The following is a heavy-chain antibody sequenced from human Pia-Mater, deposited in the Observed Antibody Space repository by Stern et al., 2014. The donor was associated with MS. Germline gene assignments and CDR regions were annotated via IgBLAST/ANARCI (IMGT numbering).Heavy chain of an antibody. J-gene: IGHJ4*02. D-gene: IGHD3-3*01. CDR2: IYYTGRT. Sequence: QVQLQESGPGLVKPSETLSLTCTVSGGSVSSSTYYWGWIRQPPGKNLEWIGSIYYTGRTYYNPSLTSRLTISIDASKNQFSLKLPSVTAADTAVYYCGRQGSFDFWSGWGQGTLVTVSS. CDR1: GGSVSSSTYY. CDR3: GRQGSFDFWSG. V-gene: IGHV4-39*01.